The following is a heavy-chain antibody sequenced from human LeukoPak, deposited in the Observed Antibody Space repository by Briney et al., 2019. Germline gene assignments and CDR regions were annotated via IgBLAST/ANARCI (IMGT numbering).Heavy chain of an antibody. CDR1: GYTFTSYG. CDR2: VSPYNGNT. J-gene: IGHJ4*02. V-gene: IGHV1-18*04. CDR3: ATVMNYGFDFDY. D-gene: IGHD1-7*01. Sequence: ASVRVSCKASGYTFTSYGINWVRQAPGQGLEWMGWVSPYNGNTNYAQRSQGRVTMTTDTSTSTAYMELRSLRSDDTAVYYCATVMNYGFDFDYWGQGTLVTVSS.